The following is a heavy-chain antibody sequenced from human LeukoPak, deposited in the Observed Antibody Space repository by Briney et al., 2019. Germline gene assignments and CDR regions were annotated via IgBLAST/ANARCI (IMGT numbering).Heavy chain of an antibody. V-gene: IGHV3-11*06. CDR3: ARATDEQWLDY. Sequence: GGSLRLSCAASGFTFSDYYMSWIRQAPGKGLEWVSYISSSSSYTNYADSVKGRFTISRGNAKNSLYLQMNSLRAEDTAVYYCARATDEQWLDYWGQGTLVTVSS. CDR2: ISSSSSYT. CDR1: GFTFSDYY. J-gene: IGHJ4*02. D-gene: IGHD6-19*01.